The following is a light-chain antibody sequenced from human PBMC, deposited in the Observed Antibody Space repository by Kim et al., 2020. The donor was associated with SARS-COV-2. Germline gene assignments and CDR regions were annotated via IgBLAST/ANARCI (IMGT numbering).Light chain of an antibody. J-gene: IGKJ1*01. CDR3: LQDSRYPRT. CDR1: QAIRNE. V-gene: IGKV1-6*01. Sequence: SASTGDRVTITCRASQAIRNELGWYQQKPGKAPKVLIYAASTLQSGVPSRFSGSGSGTDFTLTISSLQPEDFATYYCLQDSRYPRTFGQGTKVDIK. CDR2: AAS.